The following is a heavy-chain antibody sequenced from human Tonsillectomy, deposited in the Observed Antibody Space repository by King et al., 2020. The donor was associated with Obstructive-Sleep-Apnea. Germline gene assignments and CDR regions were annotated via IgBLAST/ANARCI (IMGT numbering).Heavy chain of an antibody. D-gene: IGHD6-13*01. CDR3: ARDSTAGILMTDYFYGLDV. J-gene: IGHJ6*01. Sequence: VQLQQSGPGLVKPSHTLSLPCAISGDSVFSNSATWNWIRQSPSRGLEWLGRTYYRSKWFYDYALSVKTRITINPDTSKNQFSLQLDSVTPEDTAIYFCARDSTAGILMTDYFYGLDV. CDR1: GDSVFSNSAT. V-gene: IGHV6-1*01. CDR2: TYYRSKWFY.